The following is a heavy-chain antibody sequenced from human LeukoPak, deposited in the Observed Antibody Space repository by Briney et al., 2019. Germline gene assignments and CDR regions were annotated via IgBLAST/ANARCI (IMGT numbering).Heavy chain of an antibody. Sequence: GRSLRLSCAASGFTFSSYAMHWVRQASGKGLEWVAVISYDGSNKYYADSVKGRFTISRDNSKNTLYLQMNSLRAEDTAVYYCAREGTLGVYFDYWGQGTLVTVSS. CDR3: AREGTLGVYFDY. J-gene: IGHJ4*02. CDR1: GFTFSSYA. V-gene: IGHV3-30-3*01. CDR2: ISYDGSNK.